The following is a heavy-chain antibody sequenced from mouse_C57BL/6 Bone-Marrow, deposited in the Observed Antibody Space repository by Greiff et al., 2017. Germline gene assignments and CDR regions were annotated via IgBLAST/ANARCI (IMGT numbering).Heavy chain of an antibody. CDR1: GFTFSDYY. J-gene: IGHJ2*01. Sequence: EVQLVESGGGLVQPGGSLKLSCAASGFTFSDYYMYWVRQTPEKRLEWVAYISNGGGSTYYPDTVKGRFTISRDNAKNTLYLQMSRLKSEDTAMYYCARQGRSKDYFDYWGQGTTLTVSS. V-gene: IGHV5-12*01. CDR2: ISNGGGST. CDR3: ARQGRSKDYFDY.